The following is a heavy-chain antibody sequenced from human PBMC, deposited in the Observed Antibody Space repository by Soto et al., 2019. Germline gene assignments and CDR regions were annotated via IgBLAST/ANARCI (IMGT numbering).Heavy chain of an antibody. CDR3: AKGHSSGYYPWAFDL. J-gene: IGHJ3*01. CDR2: ISWNSNSM. Sequence: PGGSLRLSCAASGFTFGDYAMHWVRHAPGKGLEWVSVISWNSNSMDYTDSVKGRFTVSRDNAKNSLHLQMNSLRAEDTALYFCAKGHSSGYYPWAFDLWGQGTMVTVS. CDR1: GFTFGDYA. V-gene: IGHV3-9*01. D-gene: IGHD3-22*01.